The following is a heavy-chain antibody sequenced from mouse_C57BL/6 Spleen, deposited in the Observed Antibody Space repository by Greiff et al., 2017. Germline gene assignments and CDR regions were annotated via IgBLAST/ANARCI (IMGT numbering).Heavy chain of an antibody. Sequence: VQLQQPGAELVRPGSSVKLSCKASGYTFTSYWMHWVKQRPIQGLEWIGNIDPSDSETHYNQKFKDKATLTVDKSSSTAYMQLSSLTSEGSAVYYCARSGTRYFDYWGQGTTLTVSS. D-gene: IGHD4-1*01. V-gene: IGHV1-52*01. CDR2: IDPSDSET. J-gene: IGHJ2*01. CDR1: GYTFTSYW. CDR3: ARSGTRYFDY.